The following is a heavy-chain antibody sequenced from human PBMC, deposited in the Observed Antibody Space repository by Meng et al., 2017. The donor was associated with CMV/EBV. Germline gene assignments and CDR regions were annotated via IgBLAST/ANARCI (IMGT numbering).Heavy chain of an antibody. CDR1: GYTFTSCD. CDR3: ARGRLLKNWFDP. V-gene: IGHV1-8*01. Sequence: ASVKVSCKASGYTFTSCDINWVRQATGQGLEWMGWMNPNSGNTGYAQKFQGRVTMTRNTSISTAYMELSSLRSEDTAVYYCARGRLLKNWFDPWGQGTLVTVSS. CDR2: MNPNSGNT. J-gene: IGHJ5*02.